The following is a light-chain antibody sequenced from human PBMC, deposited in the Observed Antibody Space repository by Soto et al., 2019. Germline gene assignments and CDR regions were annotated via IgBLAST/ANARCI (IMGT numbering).Light chain of an antibody. CDR3: QQRSNWPLT. V-gene: IGKV3-11*01. CDR1: QSVSSY. Sequence: EIVLTQSPATLSLSPGERGTLSCMASQSVSSYLAWYQQKPGQAPRLLIYDASIRATGSPARFSGSGSGTDFTLTISSLEPEVFEVYYCQQRSNWPLTFGGGTKVEIK. J-gene: IGKJ4*01. CDR2: DAS.